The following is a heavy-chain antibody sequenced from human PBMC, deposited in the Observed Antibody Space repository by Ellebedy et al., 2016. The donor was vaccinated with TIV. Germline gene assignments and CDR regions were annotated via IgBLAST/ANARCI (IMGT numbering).Heavy chain of an antibody. V-gene: IGHV5-10-1*01. Sequence: GESLKISXKGSGYSFTSYWISWVRQMPGKGLEWMGRIDPSDSYTNYSPSFQGHVTISADKSISTAYLQWSSLKASDTAMYYCARDWGEGWELLGWFNPWGQGTLVTVSS. CDR1: GYSFTSYW. CDR2: IDPSDSYT. CDR3: ARDWGEGWELLGWFNP. J-gene: IGHJ5*02. D-gene: IGHD1-26*01.